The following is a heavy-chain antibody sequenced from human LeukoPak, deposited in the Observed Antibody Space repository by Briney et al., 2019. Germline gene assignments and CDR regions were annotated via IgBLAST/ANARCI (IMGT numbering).Heavy chain of an antibody. CDR2: INHNGNVN. D-gene: IGHD4-17*01. J-gene: IGHJ4*02. CDR3: TPSPGDTVTTDY. V-gene: IGHV3-7*01. Sequence: GGSLRLSCAASGFTFSSYWMNWARQAPGKGLEWVASINHNGNVNYYVDSVKGRFTISRDNSNNTLYLQMNSLRAEDTALYYCTPSPGDTVTTDYWGQGTLVTVSS. CDR1: GFTFSSYW.